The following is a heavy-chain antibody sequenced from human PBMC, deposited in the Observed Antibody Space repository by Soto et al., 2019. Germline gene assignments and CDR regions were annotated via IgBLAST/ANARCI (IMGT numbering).Heavy chain of an antibody. J-gene: IGHJ6*02. CDR1: GGSISSGDYY. CDR2: IYYSGST. Sequence: SETLSLTCTVSGGSISSGDYYWSWIRQPPGKGLEWIGYIYYSGSTYYNPSLKSRVTISVDTSKNQFSLKLSSVTAADTAVYYCARDSAVANPLYYYYGMDVWGQGTTVTVSS. CDR3: ARDSAVANPLYYYYGMDV. D-gene: IGHD6-19*01. V-gene: IGHV4-30-4*01.